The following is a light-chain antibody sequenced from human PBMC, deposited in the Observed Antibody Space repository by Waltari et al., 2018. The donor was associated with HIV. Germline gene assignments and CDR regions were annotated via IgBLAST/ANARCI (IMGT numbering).Light chain of an antibody. V-gene: IGKV1-5*03. CDR2: KAS. CDR3: QQYDAFPLT. Sequence: DIQMTQSPFTLSASVGDRVTITCRASQSIRSWLAWYQQKPGRAPKLLIHKASSLQSGVPSRFSGGGSGTEFTLTITSLQPDDFATYYCQQYDAFPLTFGGGTKVDI. J-gene: IGKJ4*01. CDR1: QSIRSW.